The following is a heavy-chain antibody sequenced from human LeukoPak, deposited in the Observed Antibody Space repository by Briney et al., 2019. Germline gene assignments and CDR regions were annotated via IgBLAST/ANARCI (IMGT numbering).Heavy chain of an antibody. D-gene: IGHD2-2*01. Sequence: AETLSLTCTVSGGSISSYYWSWIRQPPGKGLEWIGYIYYSGSTNYNPSLKSRVTISVDMSKNQFSLKLSSVTAADTAVYYCARTTEGYCSSTRCYGFSYYYYMDVWGKGTTVTISS. V-gene: IGHV4-59*01. CDR3: ARTTEGYCSSTRCYGFSYYYYMDV. CDR1: GGSISSYY. J-gene: IGHJ6*03. CDR2: IYYSGST.